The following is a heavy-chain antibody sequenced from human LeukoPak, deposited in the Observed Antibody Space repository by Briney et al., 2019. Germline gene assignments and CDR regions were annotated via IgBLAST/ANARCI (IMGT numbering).Heavy chain of an antibody. CDR2: IYYSGST. V-gene: IGHV4-39*02. D-gene: IGHD3-22*01. CDR3: ARESPSVYYDSSGYYL. J-gene: IGHJ4*02. CDR1: GGSIRSSYYY. Sequence: PSETLSLTCTVSGGSIRSSYYYWGWIRQPPGKGLEWIGSIYYSGSTYYNPSLKSRVTISVDTSKNQFSLKLSSVTAADTAVYYCARESPSVYYDSSGYYLWGQGTLVTVSS.